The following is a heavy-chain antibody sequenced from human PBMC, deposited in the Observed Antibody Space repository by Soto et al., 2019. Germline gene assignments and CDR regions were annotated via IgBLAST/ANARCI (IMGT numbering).Heavy chain of an antibody. CDR2: INTDGSRA. CDR3: TKGRDHSSSTTFGY. D-gene: IGHD2-2*01. J-gene: IGHJ4*02. Sequence: GGSLRLSCAASGFTFRNYWMFWVRQVPGKGLEWVAAINTDGSRAAHADSVKGRFIISRDNAKNTLYLQMSSLRVDDTAVYYCTKGRDHSSSTTFGYWAQGTRVTVSS. V-gene: IGHV3-74*01. CDR1: GFTFRNYW.